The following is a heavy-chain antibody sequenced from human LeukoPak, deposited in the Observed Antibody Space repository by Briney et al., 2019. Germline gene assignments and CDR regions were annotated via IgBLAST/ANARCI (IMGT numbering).Heavy chain of an antibody. J-gene: IGHJ4*02. Sequence: SETLSLTCTVSGGSISSSSYYWGWIRQPPGKGLEWIGTIYYSGSPYYNPSLKGRVTISVDTSKNQFSLKLSSVTAADTAVYYCARDHRSLLFDYWGQGTLVTVSS. CDR1: GGSISSSSYY. D-gene: IGHD2/OR15-2a*01. CDR3: ARDHRSLLFDY. CDR2: IYYSGSP. V-gene: IGHV4-39*02.